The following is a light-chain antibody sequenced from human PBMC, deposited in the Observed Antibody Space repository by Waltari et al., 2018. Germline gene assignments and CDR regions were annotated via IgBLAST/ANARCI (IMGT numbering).Light chain of an antibody. Sequence: SYELTQPRSVSVALGQTARMTCRGNNLGRKNETWYPQKPGQAPVLVIYRDSNRPPGIPERFSGSNSGNTATLTISRAQAGDEADFYCQVWDSNTAVFGGGTKLTVL. CDR1: NLGRKN. CDR3: QVWDSNTAV. V-gene: IGLV3-9*01. J-gene: IGLJ2*01. CDR2: RDS.